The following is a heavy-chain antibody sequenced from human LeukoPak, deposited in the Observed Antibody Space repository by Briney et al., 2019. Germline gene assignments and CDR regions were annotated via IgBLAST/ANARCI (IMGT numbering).Heavy chain of an antibody. CDR3: ARSHSVWTSFDY. D-gene: IGHD3/OR15-3a*01. CDR1: GGSISSYY. Sequence: SETLSLTCTVSGGSISSYYWSWIRQPPGKGLEWIGYIYYSGSTNYNPSLKSRVTISVDTSKDQFSLKLSSVTAADTAVYYCARSHSVWTSFDYWGQGTLVTVSS. CDR2: IYYSGST. V-gene: IGHV4-59*01. J-gene: IGHJ4*02.